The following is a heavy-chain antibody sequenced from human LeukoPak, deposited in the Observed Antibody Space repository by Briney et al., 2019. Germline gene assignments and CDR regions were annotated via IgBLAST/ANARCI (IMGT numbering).Heavy chain of an antibody. V-gene: IGHV3-74*01. D-gene: IGHD6-13*01. CDR3: ARGDRYSSSPTFDI. CDR2: INYDGSST. Sequence: HPGGSLRLSCAASGFNFNNYWMHWVRQPPGKGLVWVSHINYDGSSTTYADSVKGRFTISRDNAKSTLYVQMNSLRAEDTALYYCARGDRYSSSPTFDIWGQGTMVTVSS. CDR1: GFNFNNYW. J-gene: IGHJ3*02.